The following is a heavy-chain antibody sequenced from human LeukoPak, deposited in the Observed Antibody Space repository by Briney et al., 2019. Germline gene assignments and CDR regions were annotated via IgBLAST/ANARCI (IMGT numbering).Heavy chain of an antibody. V-gene: IGHV3-74*01. CDR1: GFTFSSYW. CDR2: INSDGSST. J-gene: IGHJ6*02. CDR3: ASDSFHAPSPYNYYGMDV. D-gene: IGHD2/OR15-2a*01. Sequence: GGSLRLSCAASGFTFSSYWIHWVRQAPGKGLVWVSRINSDGSSTSYADSVKGRFTISRDNAKNTLYLQMNSLRAEDTAVYYCASDSFHAPSPYNYYGMDVWGQGTTVTVSS.